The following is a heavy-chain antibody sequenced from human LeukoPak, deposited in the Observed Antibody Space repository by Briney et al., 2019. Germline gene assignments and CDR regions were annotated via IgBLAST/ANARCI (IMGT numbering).Heavy chain of an antibody. CDR3: ARARGRGYSYGY. D-gene: IGHD5-18*01. V-gene: IGHV3-66*01. J-gene: IGHJ4*02. Sequence: GGSLRLSCAASGFTLSSNYMSWVRQAPGKGLEWVSVIYSGGSTYYADSVKGRFTISRDNSKNTLYLQMNSLRAEDTAVYYCARARGRGYSYGYWGQGTLVTVSS. CDR2: IYSGGST. CDR1: GFTLSSNY.